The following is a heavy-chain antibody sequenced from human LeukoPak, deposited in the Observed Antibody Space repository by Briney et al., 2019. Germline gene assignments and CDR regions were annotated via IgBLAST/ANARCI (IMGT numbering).Heavy chain of an antibody. CDR2: IYYSGNT. CDR1: GDSISTSNSY. CDR3: ARMGSYVFDY. D-gene: IGHD1-26*01. Sequence: LETLSLTCTVSGDSISTSNSYWGWIRQPPGKGLEWIGSIYYSGNTYYNASLKSRVTISVDTSKNQFSLKLSSVTAADTAVYYCARMGSYVFDYWGQGTLVTVSS. J-gene: IGHJ4*02. V-gene: IGHV4-39*07.